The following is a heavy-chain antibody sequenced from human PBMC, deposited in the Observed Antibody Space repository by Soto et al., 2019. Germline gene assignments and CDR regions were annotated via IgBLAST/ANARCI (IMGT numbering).Heavy chain of an antibody. V-gene: IGHV3-23*01. CDR3: PKWNCYSDD. CDR2: VSGGSGVT. J-gene: IGHJ4*02. CDR1: GFSFSTYC. Sequence: EVQLLESGGGLVQPGGSLRLSCAVSGFSFSTYCVTWVRQAPGTGLEWVSGVSGGSGVTHDSDSVEGRFTITGDNSKNTVYLHMNSLRVESTAVYYCPKWNCYSDDWGQGTMVTVSS. D-gene: IGHD1-7*01.